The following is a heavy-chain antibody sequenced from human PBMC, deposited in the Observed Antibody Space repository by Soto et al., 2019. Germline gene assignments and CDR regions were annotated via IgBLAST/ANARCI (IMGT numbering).Heavy chain of an antibody. J-gene: IGHJ4*02. Sequence: QVQLVESGGGVVQPGRSLRLSCAASGFTFSSYGMHWVRQAPGKGLEWVAVISYDGSNKYYADSVKGRFTISRDNSKNTLYLQMNSLRAEDTAVYYCAKVIAVAWPTDYWGQVTLVTVSS. CDR2: ISYDGSNK. CDR3: AKVIAVAWPTDY. V-gene: IGHV3-30*18. D-gene: IGHD6-19*01. CDR1: GFTFSSYG.